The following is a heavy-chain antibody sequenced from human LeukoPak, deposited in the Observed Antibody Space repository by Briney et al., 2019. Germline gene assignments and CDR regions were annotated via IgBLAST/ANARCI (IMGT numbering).Heavy chain of an antibody. CDR3: AKSYSYYHMDD. Sequence: GGSLRLSCAASGFTFSSHPMSWVRLAPGKGLEWVSSIRGSGDSTYYADSVKGRFTISRDNTKNTLYLQMNSLRGDDTAVYYCAKSYSYYHMDDWGKGTTVTISS. CDR2: IRGSGDST. CDR1: GFTFSSHP. J-gene: IGHJ6*03. V-gene: IGHV3-23*01.